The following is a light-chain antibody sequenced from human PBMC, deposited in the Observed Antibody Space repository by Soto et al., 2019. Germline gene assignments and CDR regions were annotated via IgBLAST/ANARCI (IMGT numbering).Light chain of an antibody. CDR2: TNS. V-gene: IGLV1-44*01. CDR3: AAWDDSLNGVV. CDR1: RSNIGSTT. J-gene: IGLJ2*01. Sequence: QSVLTQPPSASGTPGQRVTISCSGSRSNIGSTTVNWYQQLPGTAPKLLIYTNSQRPSGVPDRFSGSKSGTSASLAISGLQSEDEADYYCAAWDDSLNGVVFGGGTKVTV.